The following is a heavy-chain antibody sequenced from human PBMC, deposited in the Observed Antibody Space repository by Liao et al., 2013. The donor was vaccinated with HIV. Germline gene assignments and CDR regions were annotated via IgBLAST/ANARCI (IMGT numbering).Heavy chain of an antibody. J-gene: IGHJ4*02. V-gene: IGHV4-39*07. Sequence: HLQLQESGPGLVKPSETLSLTCTVSGGSITSSSYYWGWIRQPPGKGLEWIGSIHYRGSTYYNPSLKSRVTISVETSKNQFSLELSSVTAADTALYYCARVGLYSSSWPYDYWGQGTLVTVSS. CDR3: ARVGLYSSSWPYDY. CDR2: IHYRGST. D-gene: IGHD6-13*01. CDR1: GGSITSSSYY.